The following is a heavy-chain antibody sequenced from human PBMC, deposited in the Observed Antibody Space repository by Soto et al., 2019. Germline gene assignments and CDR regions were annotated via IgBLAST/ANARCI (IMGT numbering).Heavy chain of an antibody. V-gene: IGHV1-8*02. J-gene: IGHJ6*02. CDR1: GGTFSSYA. CDR3: ARNHVVLMVYAYGMDV. D-gene: IGHD2-8*01. Sequence: ASVKVSCKASGGTFSSYAISWVRQATGQGLEWMGWMNPNSGNTGYAQKFQGRVTMTRNTSISTAYMELSSLRSEDTAVYYCARNHVVLMVYAYGMDVWGQGTTVTVSS. CDR2: MNPNSGNT.